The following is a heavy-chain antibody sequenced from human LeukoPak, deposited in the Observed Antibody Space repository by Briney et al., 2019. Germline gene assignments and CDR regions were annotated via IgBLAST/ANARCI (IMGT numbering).Heavy chain of an antibody. J-gene: IGHJ2*01. Sequence: GGSLRLSCAASGFTFSSYWMSWVRQAPGKGLEWVANIKQDGSEKYYVDSVKGRFTISRDNAKNSLYLQMNSLRAEDTAVYYCARGPGGDYAWYFDLWGRGTLVTVSS. V-gene: IGHV3-7*04. D-gene: IGHD4-17*01. CDR2: IKQDGSEK. CDR1: GFTFSSYW. CDR3: ARGPGGDYAWYFDL.